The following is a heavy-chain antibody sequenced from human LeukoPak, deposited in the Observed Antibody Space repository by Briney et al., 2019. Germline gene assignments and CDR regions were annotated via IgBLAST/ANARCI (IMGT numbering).Heavy chain of an antibody. CDR1: GFTFSNYA. D-gene: IGHD2-2*01. CDR3: ANAPLRDIVVVPSEY. V-gene: IGHV3-23*01. CDR2: ISGSGGST. Sequence: QTWGSLRLSCAASGFTFSNYAINWIRQAPGKGLEWVSAISGSGGSTYYADSVKGRFTISRDNSKNTLYLQMNRLSAEDTAVYYCANAPLRDIVVVPSEYWGQGTLVTVSS. J-gene: IGHJ4*02.